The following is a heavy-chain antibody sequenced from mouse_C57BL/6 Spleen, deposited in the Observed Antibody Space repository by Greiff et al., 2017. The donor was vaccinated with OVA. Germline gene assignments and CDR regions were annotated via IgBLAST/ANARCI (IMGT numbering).Heavy chain of an antibody. V-gene: IGHV1-4*01. J-gene: IGHJ2*01. CDR1: GYTFTSYT. CDR3: ASCYGPYYFDY. Sequence: VLLQESGAELARPGASVKMSCKASGYTFTSYTMHWVKQRPGQGLEWIGYINPSSGYTKYNQKFKDKATLTADKSSSTAYMQLSSLTSEDSAVYYCASCYGPYYFDYWGQGTTLTVSS. D-gene: IGHD1-1*02. CDR2: INPSSGYT.